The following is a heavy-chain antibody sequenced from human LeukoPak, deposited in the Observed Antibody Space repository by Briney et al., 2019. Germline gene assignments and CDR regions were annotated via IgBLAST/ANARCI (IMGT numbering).Heavy chain of an antibody. V-gene: IGHV4-31*03. CDR1: GVSISSGGYY. Sequence: SETLSLTCTVSGVSISSGGYYWSWIRQHPGKGLEWIGYIYYSGSTYYNPSLKSRVTISVDTSKNQFSLKLSSVTAADTAVYYCARGLTTVTFPDAFDIWGQGTMVTVSS. CDR2: IYYSGST. D-gene: IGHD4-17*01. CDR3: ARGLTTVTFPDAFDI. J-gene: IGHJ3*02.